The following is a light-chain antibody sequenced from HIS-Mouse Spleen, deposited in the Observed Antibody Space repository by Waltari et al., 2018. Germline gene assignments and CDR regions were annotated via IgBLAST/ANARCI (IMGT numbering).Light chain of an antibody. CDR3: YSTDSSGNHRV. CDR2: EDS. CDR1: DLPKKN. V-gene: IGLV3-10*01. J-gene: IGLJ2*01. Sequence: SYELTQPPSVSVSPGQTARITCSGDDLPKKNAYLYQQKSGQAPVLVIYEDSKRPSGIPERFSGSSSGTMATLTISGAQVEDEADYYCYSTDSSGNHRVFGGGTKLTVL.